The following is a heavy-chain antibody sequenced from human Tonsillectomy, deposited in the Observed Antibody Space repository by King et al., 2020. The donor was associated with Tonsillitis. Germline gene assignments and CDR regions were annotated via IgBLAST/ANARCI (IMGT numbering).Heavy chain of an antibody. CDR3: AGTPYSSSSPYYFDY. CDR1: GFTVSSNY. J-gene: IGHJ4*02. CDR2: IYSGGST. D-gene: IGHD6-6*01. Sequence: VQLVESGGGLVQPGGSLRLSCAASGFTVSSNYMSWVRQAPGKGLEWVSVIYSGGSTYYGDSVKGRFTISRDNSKNTLYLQMHSLRAEDTAVYYCAGTPYSSSSPYYFDYWGQGTLVTVSS. V-gene: IGHV3-66*01.